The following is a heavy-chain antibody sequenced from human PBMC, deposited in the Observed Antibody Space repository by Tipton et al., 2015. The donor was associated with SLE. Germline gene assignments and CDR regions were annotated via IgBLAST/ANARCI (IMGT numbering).Heavy chain of an antibody. CDR2: LYSSRIT. CDR3: ARGGYTYGHTLFDY. Sequence: TLSLTCTVSGGAISTFYWSWTRQPAGKGLEYIGLLYSSRITNYNPSLKSRVTMSVDTSKTQFSLKLTSVTAADTAIYYCARGGYTYGHTLFDYWGQGTLVTVSS. J-gene: IGHJ4*02. D-gene: IGHD5-18*01. V-gene: IGHV4-4*07. CDR1: GGAISTFY.